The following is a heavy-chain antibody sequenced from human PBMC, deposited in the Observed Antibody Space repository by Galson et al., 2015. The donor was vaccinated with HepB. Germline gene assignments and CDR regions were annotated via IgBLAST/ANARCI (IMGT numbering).Heavy chain of an antibody. CDR2: INTNTGNP. CDR1: GHTFTSYA. D-gene: IGHD2-15*01. Sequence: SVKVSCKASGHTFTSYAMNWVRQAPGQGLEWMGWINTNTGNPTYAQGFTGRFVFSLDTSVSTAYLQISSLKAEDTAVYYCAREYVVVVAATPYYYYGMDVWGQGTTVTVSS. J-gene: IGHJ6*02. V-gene: IGHV7-4-1*02. CDR3: AREYVVVVAATPYYYYGMDV.